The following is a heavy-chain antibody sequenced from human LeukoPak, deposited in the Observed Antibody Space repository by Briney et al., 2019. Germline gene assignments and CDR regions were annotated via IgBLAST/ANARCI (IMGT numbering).Heavy chain of an antibody. CDR1: GFTFTGYS. J-gene: IGHJ4*02. CDR2: ISITSDKI. D-gene: IGHD4-23*01. Sequence: GGSLRLSCAASGFTFTGYSMNWFRQAPGKGLEWISYISITSDKIFYADSVKGRFTISRDNAWNSLYLQMNSLRDEDTAVYSCAREAYWGSSGKGFDSWGQGTLVTVSS. V-gene: IGHV3-48*02. CDR3: AREAYWGSSGKGFDS.